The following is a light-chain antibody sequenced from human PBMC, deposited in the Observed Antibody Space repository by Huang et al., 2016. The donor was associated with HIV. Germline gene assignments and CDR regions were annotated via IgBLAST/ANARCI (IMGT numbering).Light chain of an antibody. CDR1: QGLSIN. V-gene: IGKV3-15*01. J-gene: IGKJ3*01. CDR2: GAS. CDR3: QQYDDWPPVT. Sequence: EIVMTQSPAILSVSPGETATLFCRAGQGLSINLAWYQQKPGQPPRLLVYGASTRATGVPDRFTGSGSGTDFTLTISSLQPEDFAIYYCQQYDDWPPVTFGPGTKVDFK.